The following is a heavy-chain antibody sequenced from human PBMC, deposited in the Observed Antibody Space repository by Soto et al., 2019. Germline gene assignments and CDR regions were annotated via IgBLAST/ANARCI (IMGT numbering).Heavy chain of an antibody. CDR3: ATERYVSWSYYDHHYVMGF. CDR2: ISAYNGKT. CDR1: GYTFTTYC. V-gene: IGHV1-18*04. D-gene: IGHD1-26*01. J-gene: IGHJ6*02. Sequence: ASVKASCKTAGYTFTTYCITLVRQAPGQGLEWVGWISAYNGKTNYAQKLQGRVTMTTDTSPSTAYMELRSLRSDDTAVHSCATERYVSWSYYDHHYVMGFWAQGSTVPVSS.